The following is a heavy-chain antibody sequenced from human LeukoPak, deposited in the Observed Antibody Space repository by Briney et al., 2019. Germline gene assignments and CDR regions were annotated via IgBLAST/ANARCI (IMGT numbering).Heavy chain of an antibody. CDR1: GGSISSSSYY. J-gene: IGHJ6*03. CDR3: ARDRYEYSSSWDYYYMDV. V-gene: IGHV4-61*02. Sequence: TLSLTCTVSGGSISSSSYYWGWIRQPAGKGLEWIGRIYTSGSTNYNPSLKSRVTISVDTSKNQFSLKLSSVTAADTAVYYCARDRYEYSSSWDYYYMDVWGKGTTVTISS. CDR2: IYTSGST. D-gene: IGHD6-13*01.